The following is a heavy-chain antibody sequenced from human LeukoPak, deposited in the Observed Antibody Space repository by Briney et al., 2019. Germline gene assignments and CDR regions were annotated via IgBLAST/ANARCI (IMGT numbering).Heavy chain of an antibody. Sequence: GGCLRLSCAAAGFTFSSYWMHWVRQAPGKGMGWVSRINSDGSSTSYAYSVKGRFTISRDNAKTTLYLQMNSLRAEDTAVYYCARAGDSSGYVGRGYIWGQGTMVTVSS. J-gene: IGHJ3*02. CDR1: GFTFSSYW. D-gene: IGHD3-22*01. CDR3: ARAGDSSGYVGRGYI. CDR2: INSDGSST. V-gene: IGHV3-74*01.